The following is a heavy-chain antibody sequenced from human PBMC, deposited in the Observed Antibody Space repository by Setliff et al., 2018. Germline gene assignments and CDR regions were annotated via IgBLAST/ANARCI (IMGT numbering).Heavy chain of an antibody. CDR1: GYTFSSYD. CDR3: ARAGYDSSGYYYEGGTY. V-gene: IGHV1-8*01. CDR2: MNPNSDNT. J-gene: IGHJ4*02. D-gene: IGHD3-22*01. Sequence: ASVKVSCKASGYTFSSYDINWVRQATGQGLEWMGWMNPNSDNTAYAQKFQGRVTMTRNSSISTAYTELSTLRSEDTAVYYCARAGYDSSGYYYEGGTYWGQGTLVTVSS.